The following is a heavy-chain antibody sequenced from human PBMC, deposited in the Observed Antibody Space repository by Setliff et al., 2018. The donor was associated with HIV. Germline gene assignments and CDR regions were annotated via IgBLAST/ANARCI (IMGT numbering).Heavy chain of an antibody. V-gene: IGHV1-2*06. D-gene: IGHD2-15*01. CDR2: INPNSGGT. J-gene: IGHJ4*02. Sequence: ASVKVSCKASGYPFSGYYMHWVRQAPGQGLEWMGRINPNSGGTNYAQKFQVRVTMTRDTSISTAYMELSRLRSDDTAVYYCARATTPSSPPDVWGQGTLVTVSS. CDR3: ARATTPSSPPDV. CDR1: GYPFSGYY.